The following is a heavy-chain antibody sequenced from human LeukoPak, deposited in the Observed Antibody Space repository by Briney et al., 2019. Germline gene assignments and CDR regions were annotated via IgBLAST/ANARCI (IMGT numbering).Heavy chain of an antibody. CDR1: GFTFSSYG. V-gene: IGHV3-64*01. J-gene: IGHJ4*02. CDR2: ISSDGGSP. D-gene: IGHD2-2*01. Sequence: GGSLRLSCAASGFTFSSYGMHWVRQAPGRGLEYVSAISSDGGSPYYANSVKGRFTISRDNSKNMLYLQMGSLRAEDTAVYYCTRRYCTNSSCSHFDYWGQGTLVTVSS. CDR3: TRRYCTNSSCSHFDY.